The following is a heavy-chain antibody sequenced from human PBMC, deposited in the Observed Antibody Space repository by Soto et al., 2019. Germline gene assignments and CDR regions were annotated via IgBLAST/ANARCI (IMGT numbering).Heavy chain of an antibody. J-gene: IGHJ4*02. CDR2: MSISNSYI. CDR1: GLTFSSYS. CDR3: ARLHSGYYNFDY. D-gene: IGHD3-3*01. Sequence: VGSLSLSCPASGLTFSSYSRNWVRQAPWKGLDWVSSMSISNSYIDYSYSVKGRFTISRDNDKNSLYLQMKSVRAEETAVYYCARLHSGYYNFDYWGQGPMVTVYS. V-gene: IGHV3-21*01.